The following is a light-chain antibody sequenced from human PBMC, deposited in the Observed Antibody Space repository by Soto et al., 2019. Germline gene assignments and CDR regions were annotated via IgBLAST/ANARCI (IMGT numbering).Light chain of an antibody. CDR1: QSVNSN. CDR3: QQYNSWPLT. J-gene: IGKJ4*01. V-gene: IGKV3-15*01. Sequence: DIVLTQSPVTLSSSPGERATLSCRASQSVNSNYLAWYQQKPGQAPRLLIYGASTTATGIPARFSGSGSGTEFTLTISSLQSEDFAVYYCQQYNSWPLTFGGGTKVDI. CDR2: GAS.